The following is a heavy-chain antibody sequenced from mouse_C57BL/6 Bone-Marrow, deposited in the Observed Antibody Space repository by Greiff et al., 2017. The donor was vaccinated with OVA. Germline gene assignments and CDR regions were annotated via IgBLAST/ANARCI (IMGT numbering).Heavy chain of an antibody. V-gene: IGHV1-55*01. Sequence: QVRLQQPGAELVKPGASVKMSCKASGYTFTSYWITWVKQRPGQGLEWIGDIYPGSGSTNYNEKFKSKATLTVDTSSSTAYMQLSSLTSEDSAVYYCARSHYYGSSYWYFDVWGTGTTVTVSS. D-gene: IGHD1-1*01. CDR1: GYTFTSYW. CDR3: ARSHYYGSSYWYFDV. CDR2: IYPGSGST. J-gene: IGHJ1*03.